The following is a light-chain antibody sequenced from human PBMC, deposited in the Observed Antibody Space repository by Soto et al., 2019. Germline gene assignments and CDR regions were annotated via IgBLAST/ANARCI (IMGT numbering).Light chain of an antibody. Sequence: EIVMTQSPATLSVSPGERATLSCRASQSVSNNLAWYQQKPGQPPRLLIYGASTRATGIPGRFSGSGSGTEFSLTISSLQSEDFAVYYRQQYDKWPPWTFGQGTKVEIK. CDR3: QQYDKWPPWT. J-gene: IGKJ1*01. CDR1: QSVSNN. V-gene: IGKV3-15*01. CDR2: GAS.